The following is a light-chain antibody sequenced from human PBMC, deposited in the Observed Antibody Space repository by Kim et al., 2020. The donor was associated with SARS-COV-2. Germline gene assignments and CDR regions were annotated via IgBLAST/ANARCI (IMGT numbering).Light chain of an antibody. CDR2: GAS. Sequence: EIVMTQSPVTLSVSPGERATLSCRASQSISSNVAWYQQKPGQAPRLLVHGASTRATGIPARFTGSGSGTDFTLTISSLQSEDSAVYYCQQYNNWWTFGQGTKVDIK. CDR1: QSISSN. V-gene: IGKV3-15*01. CDR3: QQYNNWWT. J-gene: IGKJ1*01.